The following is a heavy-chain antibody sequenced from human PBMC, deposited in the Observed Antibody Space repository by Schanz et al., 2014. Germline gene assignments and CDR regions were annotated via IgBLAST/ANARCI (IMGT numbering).Heavy chain of an antibody. V-gene: IGHV3-23*04. CDR1: GFTFSTTW. D-gene: IGHD1-1*01. CDR3: VKDPDKYNWNDVEGMDV. Sequence: EVQLVESGGVVVQPGGSLRLSCAGSGFTFSTTWMNWVRQAPGKGLEWVSAINGNGGITYYADPVKGRFTISRDNSKNTLYLQMKSLRVEDTAVYYCVKDPDKYNWNDVEGMDVWGPGTTVTVSS. CDR2: INGNGGIT. J-gene: IGHJ6*01.